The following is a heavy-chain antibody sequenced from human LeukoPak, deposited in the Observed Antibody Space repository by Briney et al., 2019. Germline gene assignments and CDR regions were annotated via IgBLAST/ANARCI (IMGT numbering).Heavy chain of an antibody. Sequence: GASVKVSCKASGYTFTTYGITWVRQAPGQGLEWMGWTSAYNGNTNYAQKLQGRVTMTTDTSTSTAYMELRSLRSDDTAVYYCARGHWEGSGSYYHDQDSWGQGTLVTVSS. CDR3: ARGHWEGSGSYYHDQDS. CDR2: TSAYNGNT. J-gene: IGHJ4*02. V-gene: IGHV1-18*01. CDR1: GYTFTTYG. D-gene: IGHD3-10*01.